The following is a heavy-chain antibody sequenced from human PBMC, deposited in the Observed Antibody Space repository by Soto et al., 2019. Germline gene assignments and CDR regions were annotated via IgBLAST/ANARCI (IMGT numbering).Heavy chain of an antibody. CDR1: GGTFSSYT. CDR2: IIPILGIA. CDR3: ASQGTRYCSGGSCYSD. V-gene: IGHV1-69*02. Sequence: ASVKVSCKASGGTFSSYTISWVRQAPGQGLEWMGRIIPILGIANYAQKFQGRVTITADKSTSTAYMELSSLRSEDTAVYYCASQGTRYCSGGSCYSDWGQGTLVTVSS. J-gene: IGHJ4*02. D-gene: IGHD2-15*01.